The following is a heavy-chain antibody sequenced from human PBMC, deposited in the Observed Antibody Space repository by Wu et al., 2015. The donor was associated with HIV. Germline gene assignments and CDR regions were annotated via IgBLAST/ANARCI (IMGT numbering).Heavy chain of an antibody. CDR1: GGTFSNYA. CDR3: ARDRGAMVRGVILTWYAFNI. V-gene: IGHV1-69*12. J-gene: IGHJ3*02. D-gene: IGHD3-10*01. CDR2: IIPIFGTA. Sequence: QVQLVQSGAEVKKPGSSVKVSCKASGGTFSNYAINWVRQAPGQGLEWMGGIIPIFGTANYAQTFQVRVTITADESTSTAYMELSSLRSEDTAVYYCARDRGAMVRGVILTWYAFNIWGQGQMVTVSS.